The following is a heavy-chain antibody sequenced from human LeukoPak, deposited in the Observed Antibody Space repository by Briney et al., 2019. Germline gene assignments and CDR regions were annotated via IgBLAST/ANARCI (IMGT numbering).Heavy chain of an antibody. CDR2: FDPEDGET. CDR3: ATGQSEGQWLDY. J-gene: IGHJ4*02. CDR1: GFTFSSYG. Sequence: PGGSLRLSCAASGFTFSSYGMHWVRQAPGKGLEWMGGFDPEDGETIYAQKFQGRVTMTEDTSTDTAYMELSSLRSEDTAVYYCATGQSEGQWLDYWGQGTLVTVSS. D-gene: IGHD6-19*01. V-gene: IGHV1-24*01.